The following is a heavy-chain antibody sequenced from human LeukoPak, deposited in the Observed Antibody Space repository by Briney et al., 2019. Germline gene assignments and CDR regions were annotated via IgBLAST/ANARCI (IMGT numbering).Heavy chain of an antibody. D-gene: IGHD1-26*01. CDR2: IVVGSGNT. Sequence: SVKVSYKASGFTFTISAMQWVRQARGQRLEWIGWIVVGSGNTNYAQKFQERVTITRHMSTSTAYMELSSLRSEDTAVYYCAADTPRPYSGSYYYYYGMDVWGQGTTVTVSS. V-gene: IGHV1-58*02. J-gene: IGHJ6*02. CDR3: AADTPRPYSGSYYYYYGMDV. CDR1: GFTFTISA.